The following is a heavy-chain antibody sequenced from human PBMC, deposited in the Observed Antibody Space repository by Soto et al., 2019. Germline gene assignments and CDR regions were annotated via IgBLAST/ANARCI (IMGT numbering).Heavy chain of an antibody. J-gene: IGHJ3*02. CDR1: GGSISSYY. CDR2: IYYSGST. Sequence: SETLSLTCTVSGGSISSYYWSWIRQPPGKGLEWIGYIYYSGSTNYNPSLKSRVTISVDTSKNQFSLKLSSVTAADTAVYYCARAVDAGGEAIFPIDAFDIWGQGTMVTVSS. V-gene: IGHV4-59*01. D-gene: IGHD3-3*01. CDR3: ARAVDAGGEAIFPIDAFDI.